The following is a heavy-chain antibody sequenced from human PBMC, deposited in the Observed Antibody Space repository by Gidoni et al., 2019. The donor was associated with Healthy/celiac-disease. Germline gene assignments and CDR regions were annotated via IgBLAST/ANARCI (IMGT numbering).Heavy chain of an antibody. CDR3: AKDGTGYCSGGSCYPIPAEYFQH. CDR1: GFTFSSYA. Sequence: EVQLLESGGGLVQPGGSLRLSCAASGFTFSSYAMSLVRQAPGKGLEWVSAISGSGGSTYYADAVKGRFTISRDNSKNTLYLQMNSLRAEDTAVYYCAKDGTGYCSGGSCYPIPAEYFQHWGQGTLVTVSS. CDR2: ISGSGGST. D-gene: IGHD2-15*01. J-gene: IGHJ1*01. V-gene: IGHV3-23*01.